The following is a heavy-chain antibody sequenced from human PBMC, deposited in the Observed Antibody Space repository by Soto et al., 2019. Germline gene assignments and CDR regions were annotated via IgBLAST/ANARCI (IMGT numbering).Heavy chain of an antibody. CDR2: VYYSGST. D-gene: IGHD6-19*01. J-gene: IGHJ5*02. CDR1: SGSTSNSY. CDR3: ARGSDSGWYNWFDP. Sequence: SETLSLTCTVSSGSTSNSYWSWIRQPPGKGLEWIGYVYYSGSTNYNPSLRGRLTISVDTSKNQFSLKLSSVTATDTAVYYCARGSDSGWYNWFDPWGPGTLVTVSS. V-gene: IGHV4-59*01.